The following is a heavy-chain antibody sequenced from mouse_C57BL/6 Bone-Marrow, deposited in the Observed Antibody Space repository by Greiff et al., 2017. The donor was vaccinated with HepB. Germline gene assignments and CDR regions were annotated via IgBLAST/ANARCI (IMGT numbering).Heavy chain of an antibody. J-gene: IGHJ4*01. CDR2: LDPENGDT. V-gene: IGHV14-4*01. CDR1: GFNIKDAY. Sequence: EVQLQQSGAELVRPGASVKLSCTASGFNIKDAYMHWVKQRPEQGLEWIGWLDPENGDTEYASKFQGKASITADTSSNTAYLQLSSLPSEDTAVYYSTSYYYAKDYWGQGTSVTVSS. CDR3: TSYYYAKDY.